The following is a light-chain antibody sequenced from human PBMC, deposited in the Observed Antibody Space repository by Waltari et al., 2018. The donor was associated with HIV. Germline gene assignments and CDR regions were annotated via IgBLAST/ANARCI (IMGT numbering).Light chain of an antibody. CDR2: GTS. V-gene: IGKV3-15*01. J-gene: IGKJ1*01. Sequence: EILMTQSPATLSVSPGERATLSCMASQSVNSKLARHQQKPGQTPRLLIYGTSHRATDLPGRFSGSGCRREFTLTISSLQSEDCAVYYWHHENNWRETFGQGTKVEIK. CDR3: HHENNWRET. CDR1: QSVNSK.